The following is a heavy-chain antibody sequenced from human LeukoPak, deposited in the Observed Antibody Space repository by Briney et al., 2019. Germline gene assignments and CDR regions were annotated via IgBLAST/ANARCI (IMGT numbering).Heavy chain of an antibody. D-gene: IGHD3-22*01. V-gene: IGHV1-46*01. CDR2: IYPRDGST. J-gene: IGHJ4*02. CDR1: GYTFTSNY. CDR3: ARDYYDSSGYYPTSDY. Sequence: ASVKVSCKASGYTFTSNYIHWVRQAPGQGLEWMGMIYPRDGSTSYAQKFQGRVTITRDTSASTAYMELSSLRSEDTAVYYCARDYYDSSGYYPTSDYWGQGTLVTVSS.